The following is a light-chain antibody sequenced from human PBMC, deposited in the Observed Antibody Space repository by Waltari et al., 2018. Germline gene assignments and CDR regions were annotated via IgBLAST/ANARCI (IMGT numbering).Light chain of an antibody. Sequence: IVLTQSPAILSLSPGDRATLSCWASQSVPSNFLAWYQHIPGQAHRLLIYGASSRASDIPDRFSGSGSGTGFTLTISGLGPEDSAMYYCQQSGDSLWTFGQGTKVEIK. CDR3: QQSGDSLWT. CDR1: QSVPSNF. V-gene: IGKV3-20*01. CDR2: GAS. J-gene: IGKJ1*01.